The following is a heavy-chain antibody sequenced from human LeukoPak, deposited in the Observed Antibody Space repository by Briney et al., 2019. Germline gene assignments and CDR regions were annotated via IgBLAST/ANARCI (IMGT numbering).Heavy chain of an antibody. V-gene: IGHV3-7*03. Sequence: GGTLRLSCAASGFTFSSYWISWVRQAPGKGLESVANIKQDGSEKYYVDSVKGRFTISRDNAKNSLYQQMNSLRAEDTAVYYCARDGFGELDYWGQGTLVTVSS. J-gene: IGHJ4*02. CDR3: ARDGFGELDY. D-gene: IGHD3-10*01. CDR1: GFTFSSYW. CDR2: IKQDGSEK.